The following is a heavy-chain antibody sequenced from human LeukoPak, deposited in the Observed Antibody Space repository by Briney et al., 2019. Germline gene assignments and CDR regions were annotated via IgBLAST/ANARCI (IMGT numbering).Heavy chain of an antibody. CDR2: ISYDGSNK. CDR3: ARDSARAAAGNWFDP. D-gene: IGHD6-13*01. J-gene: IGHJ5*02. V-gene: IGHV3-30-3*01. CDR1: GFTFSSYA. Sequence: GRSLRLSCAASGFTFSSYAMHWVRQAPGKGLEWVAVISYDGSNKYYADSVKGRFTISRDNSKNTLYLQMNSLRAEDTAVYYCARDSARAAAGNWFDPWGQGTLVTVSS.